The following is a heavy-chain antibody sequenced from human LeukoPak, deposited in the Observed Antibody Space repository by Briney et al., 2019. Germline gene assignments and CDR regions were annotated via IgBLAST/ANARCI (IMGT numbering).Heavy chain of an antibody. J-gene: IGHJ4*02. V-gene: IGHV4-59*01. CDR3: ARGKWVQSPFDY. CDR2: FYYSGSA. Sequence: SETLSLTCTVSGGSISSYYWSWIRQPPGKGLEWIGYFYYSGSANYNPSLKSRVTISVDTSKNHFSLKLSPVTAADTAVYYCARGKWVQSPFDYWGQGTLVTVSS. D-gene: IGHD5-18*01. CDR1: GGSISSYY.